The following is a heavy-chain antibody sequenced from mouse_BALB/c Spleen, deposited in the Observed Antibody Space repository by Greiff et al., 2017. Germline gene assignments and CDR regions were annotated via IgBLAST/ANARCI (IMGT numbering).Heavy chain of an antibody. J-gene: IGHJ4*01. CDR2: ISSGGSYT. CDR3: GRQGGRYAMDY. CDR1: GFTFSSYG. Sequence: EVQLVESGGDLVKPGGSLKLSCAASGFTFSSYGMSWVRQTPDKRLEWVATISSGGSYTYYPDSVKGLCTISRDNAKNTLYLQMSSLKSEDTAMYYCGRQGGRYAMDYWGQGTSVTVSS. V-gene: IGHV5-6*01. D-gene: IGHD1-1*01.